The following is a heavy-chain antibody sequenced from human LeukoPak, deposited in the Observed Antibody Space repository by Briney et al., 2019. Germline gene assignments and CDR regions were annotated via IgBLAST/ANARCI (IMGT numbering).Heavy chain of an antibody. J-gene: IGHJ5*02. CDR1: GFTVSENY. D-gene: IGHD3-9*01. CDR3: ARDSALRNFGTWGT. Sequence: GGALRLSCPASGFTVSENYMSWVRQAPGKGLEWVAVIYSGGRTYYADSVKGRFTISRDNSKNTLNLQMDSLRAEDTALYYCARDSALRNFGTWGTWGQGTLVTVSS. V-gene: IGHV3-66*02. CDR2: IYSGGRT.